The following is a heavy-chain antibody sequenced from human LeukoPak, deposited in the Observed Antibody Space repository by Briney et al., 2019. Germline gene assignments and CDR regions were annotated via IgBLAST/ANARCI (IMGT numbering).Heavy chain of an antibody. CDR3: ARTLYIAAVPGGFDY. J-gene: IGHJ4*02. V-gene: IGHV3-7*03. CDR2: IQQDGSEI. Sequence: PGGSLRLSCAASGFTFSSYWMSWVRQAPGKGLEWVANIQQDGSEIFYVDSVRGRFTISRDNAKNSLYLQMNTLRAEDTALYYCARTLYIAAVPGGFDYWGQGSLVTVSS. D-gene: IGHD6-13*01. CDR1: GFTFSSYW.